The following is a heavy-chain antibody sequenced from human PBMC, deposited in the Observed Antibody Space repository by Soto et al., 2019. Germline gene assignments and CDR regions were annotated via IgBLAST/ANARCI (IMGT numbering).Heavy chain of an antibody. CDR3: AKVAGGLGYFDL. CDR2: ISATGGNI. CDR1: GFIFSDYA. J-gene: IGHJ2*01. D-gene: IGHD3-16*01. V-gene: IGHV3-23*01. Sequence: EAQLLESGGGLARPGGSLKLSCVASGFIFSDYAMTWIRQAPGKGLEWVATISATGGNIEYRESLKGRFTISRDNSKKMVYLQINGLTADDTAVYYCAKVAGGLGYFDLWGRGTLFTVSS.